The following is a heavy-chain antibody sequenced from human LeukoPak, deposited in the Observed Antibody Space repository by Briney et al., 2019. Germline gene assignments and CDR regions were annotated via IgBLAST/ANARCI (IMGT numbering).Heavy chain of an antibody. CDR2: IRYDGSNN. Sequence: GGSLRLSCAASGFTFSSYGMHWVRQAPGNGLEWVAFIRYDGSNNYYADSVKGRFTVSRDNAKNSLYLQMNSLRAEDTAVYYCARDKDYGSGSDYNEYVFDFWGQGTMVTVSS. J-gene: IGHJ3*01. V-gene: IGHV3-30*02. D-gene: IGHD3-10*01. CDR1: GFTFSSYG. CDR3: ARDKDYGSGSDYNEYVFDF.